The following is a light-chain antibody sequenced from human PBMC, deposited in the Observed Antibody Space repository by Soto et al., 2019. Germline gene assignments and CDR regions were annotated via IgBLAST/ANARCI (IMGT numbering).Light chain of an antibody. V-gene: IGLV2-8*01. Sequence: QSALTQPPSASGSPGQSVAVSCTGTRLDVGGYNYVSWYQQQPGKAPKLIIYEVTNRPSGVSDRFSGSKSDNTASLTISGLQTEDEADYYCCSYVSSKTYLFGTGTKLTVL. CDR1: RLDVGGYNY. CDR3: CSYVSSKTYL. CDR2: EVT. J-gene: IGLJ1*01.